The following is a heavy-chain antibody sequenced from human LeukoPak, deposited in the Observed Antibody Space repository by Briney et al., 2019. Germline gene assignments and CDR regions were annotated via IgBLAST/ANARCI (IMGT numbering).Heavy chain of an antibody. CDR3: AGGIAARPYYFDY. CDR1: GGTFSSYA. Sequence: GASVKVSCKASGGTFSSYAISWVRQAPGQGLEWMGRIIPILGIANYAQKFQGRVTITADKSTSTAYMELSSLRSEDTAAYYCAGGIAARPYYFDYWGQGTLVTVSS. J-gene: IGHJ4*02. V-gene: IGHV1-69*04. D-gene: IGHD6-6*01. CDR2: IIPILGIA.